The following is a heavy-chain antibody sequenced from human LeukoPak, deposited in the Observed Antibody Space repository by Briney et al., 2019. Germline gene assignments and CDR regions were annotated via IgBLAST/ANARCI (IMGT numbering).Heavy chain of an antibody. Sequence: GGSLRLSCAASGFTFSSYEMNWVRQAPGKGLEWASYISSSGTTIYYADSVKGRFTISRDNAKNSLYLQMNSSRAEDTAVYYCARRYCSGTSCLIDYWGQGTLVTVSS. CDR1: GFTFSSYE. J-gene: IGHJ4*02. CDR2: ISSSGTTI. CDR3: ARRYCSGTSCLIDY. D-gene: IGHD2-2*01. V-gene: IGHV3-48*03.